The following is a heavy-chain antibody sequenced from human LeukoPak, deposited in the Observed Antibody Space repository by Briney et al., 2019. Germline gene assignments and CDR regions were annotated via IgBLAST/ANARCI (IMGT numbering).Heavy chain of an antibody. CDR1: GYSISSGYY. CDR2: IYHSGST. D-gene: IGHD1-26*01. Sequence: SETLSLTCTVSGYSISSGYYWGWIRQPPGKGLEWIGRIYHSGSTYYNPSLKSRVTISVDTSKNQFSLKLSSVTAADTAVYYCATTPVGATFGFWFDPWGQGTLVTVSS. CDR3: ATTPVGATFGFWFDP. J-gene: IGHJ5*02. V-gene: IGHV4-38-2*02.